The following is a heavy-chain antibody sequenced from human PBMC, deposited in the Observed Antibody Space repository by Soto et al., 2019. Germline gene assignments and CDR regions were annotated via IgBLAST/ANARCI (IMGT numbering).Heavy chain of an antibody. J-gene: IGHJ6*02. D-gene: IGHD2-15*01. CDR3: AIQLPYGGNSYYGMDV. V-gene: IGHV5-51*01. CDR1: GYSFTNYW. Sequence: GESLKISCKGSGYSFTNYWIGWVRQMPGKDLEWIGIIYPEDSETRYSPSFQGLVTISVDKSISTAYLQWNSLQASDTATYYCAIQLPYGGNSYYGMDVWGQGTTVTVSS. CDR2: IYPEDSET.